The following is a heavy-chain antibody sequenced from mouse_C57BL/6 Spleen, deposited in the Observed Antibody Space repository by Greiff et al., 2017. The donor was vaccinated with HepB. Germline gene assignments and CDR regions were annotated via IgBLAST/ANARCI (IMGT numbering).Heavy chain of an antibody. V-gene: IGHV1-82*01. CDR1: GYAFSSSW. CDR2: IYPGDGDT. D-gene: IGHD2-3*01. Sequence: QVELKESGPELVKPGASVKISCKASGYAFSSSWMNWVKQRPGKGLEWIGRIYPGDGDTNYNGKFKGKATLTADKSSSTAYMQLSSLTSEDSAVYFCASGGWLYYFDYWGQGTTLTVSS. CDR3: ASGGWLYYFDY. J-gene: IGHJ2*01.